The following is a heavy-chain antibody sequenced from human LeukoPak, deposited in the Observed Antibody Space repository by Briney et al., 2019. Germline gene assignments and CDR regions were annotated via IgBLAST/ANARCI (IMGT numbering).Heavy chain of an antibody. V-gene: IGHV3-23*01. Sequence: GGSLRLSCAASGFTFSSYAMSWVRQAPGKGLEWVSAIRGSGDRTHYADSVKGRFTISRDNSKNTLYLQMNSLRAEDTAVYYCAGGSYFAAFDIWGQGTMVTVSS. CDR1: GFTFSSYA. CDR2: IRGSGDRT. J-gene: IGHJ3*02. CDR3: AGGSYFAAFDI. D-gene: IGHD1-26*01.